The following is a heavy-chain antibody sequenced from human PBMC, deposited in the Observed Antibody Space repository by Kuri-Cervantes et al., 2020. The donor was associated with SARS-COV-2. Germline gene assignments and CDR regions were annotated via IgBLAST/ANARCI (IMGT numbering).Heavy chain of an antibody. CDR2: ISYDGSNK. J-gene: IGHJ3*02. D-gene: IGHD7-27*01. CDR1: GFALTNYV. Sequence: GESLKISCAASGFALTNYVMNWVRQAPGKGLEWVAVISYDGSNKYYADSVKGRFTISRDNSKNTLYLQMNSLRAEDTAVYYCARDRSDWGSFGAFDIWGQGTMVTVSS. CDR3: ARDRSDWGSFGAFDI. V-gene: IGHV3-30-3*01.